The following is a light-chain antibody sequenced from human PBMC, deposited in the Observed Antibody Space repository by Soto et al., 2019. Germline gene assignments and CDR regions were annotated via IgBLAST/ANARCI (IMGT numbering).Light chain of an antibody. CDR1: SSNIGAGFD. CDR3: AAWDESLSGWV. CDR2: KNN. V-gene: IGLV1-47*01. Sequence: QSVLTQPPSVSGAPGQRLTISCAGTSSNIGAGFDVHWYQQLPGTAPKLLIYKNNQRPSGVPDRFFGSKSGTSASLAISGLRSEEEADYYCAAWDESLSGWVFGGGTKLTVL. J-gene: IGLJ3*02.